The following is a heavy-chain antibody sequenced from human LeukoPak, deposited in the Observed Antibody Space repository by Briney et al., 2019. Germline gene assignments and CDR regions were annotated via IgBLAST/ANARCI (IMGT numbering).Heavy chain of an antibody. CDR2: IKEDGSAN. J-gene: IGHJ6*04. V-gene: IGHV3-7*01. CDR3: ARTRGHSNGYVDV. Sequence: GGSLRISCAASGFTFSGYWMSWVRQAPRKGLEWVANIKEDGSANQYVDSVKGRFTISRDNAKNSLYLQMNSLRAEDTAVYYCARTRGHSNGYVDVWGKGTTVIVSS. D-gene: IGHD5-18*01. CDR1: GFTFSGYW.